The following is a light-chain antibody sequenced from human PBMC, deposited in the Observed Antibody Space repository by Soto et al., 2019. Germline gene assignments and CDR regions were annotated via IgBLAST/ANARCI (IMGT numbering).Light chain of an antibody. CDR2: GTS. CDR1: QSVNSNY. Sequence: EIMLTQSPGTLSLSPGERATLSCRASQSVNSNYLAWYQQKPGQAPRLLLYGTSSRATGIPDRLSGSGSGTDFTLTISRLEPEDFAVYYCQQYGSSPLLTFGPGTKVDIK. V-gene: IGKV3-20*01. CDR3: QQYGSSPLLT. J-gene: IGKJ3*01.